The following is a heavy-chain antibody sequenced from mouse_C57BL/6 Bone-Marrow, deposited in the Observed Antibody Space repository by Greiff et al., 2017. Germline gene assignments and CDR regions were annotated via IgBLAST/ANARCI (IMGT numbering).Heavy chain of an antibody. CDR3: ARTRTGTNYFDY. CDR1: GYTFTSYD. D-gene: IGHD4-1*01. Sequence: VQLQQSGPELVKPGASVKLSCKASGYTFTSYDINWVKQRPGQGLEWIGWIYPSAGSTKYNEKFKGKSTLTVDTSSSTAYMELLSLTSEDSSVYFCARTRTGTNYFDYWGQGTTLTVSS. V-gene: IGHV1-85*01. CDR2: IYPSAGST. J-gene: IGHJ2*01.